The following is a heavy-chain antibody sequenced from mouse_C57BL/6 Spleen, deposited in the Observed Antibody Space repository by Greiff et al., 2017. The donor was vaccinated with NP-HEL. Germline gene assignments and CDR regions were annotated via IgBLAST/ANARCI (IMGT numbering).Heavy chain of an antibody. CDR1: GFTFSSYA. Sequence: EVHLVESGEGLVKPGGSLKLSCAASGFTFSSYAMSWVRQTPEKRLEWVAYISSGGDYIYYADTVKGRFTISRDNARNTLYLQMSSLNSEGTAMYYCTSLIYYDYGWPFFAYWGQGTLVTVSA. D-gene: IGHD2-4*01. J-gene: IGHJ3*01. V-gene: IGHV5-9-1*02. CDR3: TSLIYYDYGWPFFAY. CDR2: ISSGGDYI.